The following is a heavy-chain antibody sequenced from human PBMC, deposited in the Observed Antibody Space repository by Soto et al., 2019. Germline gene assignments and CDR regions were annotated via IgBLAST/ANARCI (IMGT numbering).Heavy chain of an antibody. Sequence: QVQLVQSGAEVKKPGSSVKVSCKASGGTFSSYAISWVRQAPGQGLEWMGGIIPIVGTANYAQKFQVRVPITADESTSTAYMAMRILRSEDTAVYYCARAYDSLLYYYGMDVWGQGTTVTVSS. CDR2: IIPIVGTA. D-gene: IGHD3-22*01. CDR1: GGTFSSYA. CDR3: ARAYDSLLYYYGMDV. J-gene: IGHJ6*02. V-gene: IGHV1-69*12.